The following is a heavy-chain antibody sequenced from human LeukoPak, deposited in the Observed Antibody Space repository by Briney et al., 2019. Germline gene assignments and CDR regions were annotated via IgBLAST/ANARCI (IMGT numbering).Heavy chain of an antibody. V-gene: IGHV4-34*01. CDR2: INHSGST. CDR3: AIHIVVVPAAKKKNWFDP. D-gene: IGHD2-2*01. CDR1: GGSFSGYY. J-gene: IGHJ5*02. Sequence: SETLSLTCAVYGGSFSGYYWSWIRQPPGKGLEWIGQINHSGSTNYNPSLKSRVTISVDTPKNQFSLKLSSVTAADTAVYYCAIHIVVVPAAKKKNWFDPGGQGTLVAVSS.